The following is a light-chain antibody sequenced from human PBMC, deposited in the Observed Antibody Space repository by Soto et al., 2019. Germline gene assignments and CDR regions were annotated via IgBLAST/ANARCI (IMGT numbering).Light chain of an antibody. Sequence: DVVMTQAPLSLPVILGQPPSIFCRCSQSLVYSDGNTYLNWFQQRPGQPPRLLIYKVSDRFSGVPDRFSGSGAGTDFTLTISMVEAEDVGVYYCMQATQSSWTFGQGTNGDNK. CDR3: MQATQSSWT. V-gene: IGKV2-24*01. CDR1: QSLVYSDGNTY. CDR2: KVS. J-gene: IGKJ1*01.